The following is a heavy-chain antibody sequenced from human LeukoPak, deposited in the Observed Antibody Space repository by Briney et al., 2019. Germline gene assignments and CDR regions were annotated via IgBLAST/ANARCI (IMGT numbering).Heavy chain of an antibody. J-gene: IGHJ5*02. V-gene: IGHV1-2*02. D-gene: IGHD3-10*01. Sequence: GASVKVSCKASGYTFSGYYIHWMRQPPRQGLEWMGWIKPNTGGTKYAQRFQDRVTMTRDTSISTAYMEVSRLRYDDTAVYYCARPLRVTMIRGAAFRASSDFDPWGQGTLVTVSS. CDR2: IKPNTGGT. CDR1: GYTFSGYY. CDR3: ARPLRVTMIRGAAFRASSDFDP.